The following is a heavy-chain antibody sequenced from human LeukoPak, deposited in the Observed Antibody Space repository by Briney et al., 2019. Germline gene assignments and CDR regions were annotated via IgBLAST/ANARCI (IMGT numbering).Heavy chain of an antibody. CDR3: ARHPYSSGWQGFYYYYYMDV. J-gene: IGHJ6*03. D-gene: IGHD6-19*01. CDR1: GGSISSSSYY. Sequence: SETLSLTCTVSGGSISSSSYYWGWIRQPPGKGLEWIGSIYYSGSTYYNPSLESRVTISVDTSKNQFSLKLSSVTAADTAVYYCARHPYSSGWQGFYYYYYMDVWGKGTTVTVSS. CDR2: IYYSGST. V-gene: IGHV4-39*01.